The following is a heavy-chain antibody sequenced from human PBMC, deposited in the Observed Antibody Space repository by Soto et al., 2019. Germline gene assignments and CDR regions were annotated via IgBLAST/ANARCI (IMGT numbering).Heavy chain of an antibody. Sequence: PGGSLRLSCAASGFTFSSYAMSWVRQAPGKGLEWVSAISGSGGSTYYADSVKGRFTISRDNSKNTLYLQMNSLRAEDTAVYYCAKSTRASEYAALRYFDWFLGYFDYWGQGTLVTVSS. V-gene: IGHV3-23*01. D-gene: IGHD3-9*01. CDR3: AKSTRASEYAALRYFDWFLGYFDY. CDR1: GFTFSSYA. CDR2: ISGSGGST. J-gene: IGHJ4*02.